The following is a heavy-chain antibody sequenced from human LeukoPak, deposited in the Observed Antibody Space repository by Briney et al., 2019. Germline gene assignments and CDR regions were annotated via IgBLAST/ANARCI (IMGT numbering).Heavy chain of an antibody. CDR1: GFTFSSYS. V-gene: IGHV3-21*01. Sequence: GGSLRLSCAASGFTFSSYSMNWVRQAPGKGLEWVSSISSSSSYIYYADSVKGRFTISRDNAKNSLYLQMNSLRAEDTAVYYCARDGPIYCSGGSCYSSYFDYWGQGTLVTVSS. CDR2: ISSSSSYI. J-gene: IGHJ4*02. D-gene: IGHD2-15*01. CDR3: ARDGPIYCSGGSCYSSYFDY.